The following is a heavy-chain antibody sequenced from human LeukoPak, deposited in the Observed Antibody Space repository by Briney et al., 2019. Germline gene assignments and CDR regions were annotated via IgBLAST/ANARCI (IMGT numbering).Heavy chain of an antibody. V-gene: IGHV1-46*01. Sequence: ASVKVSCKASGYTFTSYYMHWVRQAPRQGLEWMGIINPSGGSTSYAQKFQGRVTMTRDTSTSTVYMELSSLRSEDTAVYYCARVVTAIVFDYWGQGTLVTVSS. CDR2: INPSGGST. D-gene: IGHD2-21*02. J-gene: IGHJ4*02. CDR1: GYTFTSYY. CDR3: ARVVTAIVFDY.